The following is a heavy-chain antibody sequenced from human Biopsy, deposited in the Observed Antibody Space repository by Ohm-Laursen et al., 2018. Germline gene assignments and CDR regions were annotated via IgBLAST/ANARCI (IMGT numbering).Heavy chain of an antibody. CDR1: GASVKTSGYF. D-gene: IGHD3-22*01. J-gene: IGHJ5*02. V-gene: IGHV4-31*01. CDR2: IFNSANT. CDR3: ARGDYFDSNGYFWFDP. Sequence: SDTLSLTCSVSGASVKTSGYFWAWIRQRPGKGLEWIGYIFNSANTYYNPSLKNLITISGDTSKNQSSLKLNSVTAADTAVYYCARGDYFDSNGYFWFDPWGQGTLVTVSS.